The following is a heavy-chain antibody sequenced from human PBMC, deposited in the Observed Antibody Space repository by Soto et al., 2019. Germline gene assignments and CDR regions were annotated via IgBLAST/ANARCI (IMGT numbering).Heavy chain of an antibody. J-gene: IGHJ4*02. Sequence: ETLSLTCTVSGGSISSSSYYWGWIRQPPGKGLEWIGSIYYSGSTYYNPSLKSRVTISVDTSKNQFSLKLSSVTAADTAVYYCARQTYYYDSSGYYSLGYFDYWGQGTLVTVSS. CDR2: IYYSGST. V-gene: IGHV4-39*01. D-gene: IGHD3-22*01. CDR1: GGSISSSSYY. CDR3: ARQTYYYDSSGYYSLGYFDY.